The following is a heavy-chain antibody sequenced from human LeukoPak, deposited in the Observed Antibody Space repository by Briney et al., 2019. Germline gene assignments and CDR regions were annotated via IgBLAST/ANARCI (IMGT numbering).Heavy chain of an antibody. CDR2: ISYDGSNK. V-gene: IGHV3-30*18. J-gene: IGHJ4*02. CDR3: AKDHGEGTGY. CDR1: GFTFSSYG. Sequence: GGSLRLSCAASGFTFSSYGMHWVRQAPGKGLEWVAVISYDGSNKYYADSVKGRFTISRDNSKNTLYLQMNSLRAEDTAVYYCAKDHGEGTGYWGQGTLVTVSS. D-gene: IGHD2-8*02.